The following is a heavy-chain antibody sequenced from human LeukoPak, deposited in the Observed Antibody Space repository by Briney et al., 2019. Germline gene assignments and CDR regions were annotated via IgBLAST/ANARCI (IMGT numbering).Heavy chain of an antibody. J-gene: IGHJ5*02. D-gene: IGHD3-10*01. Sequence: GGSLRLSCAASGFTVSSNYMSWVRQAPGKGLEWVSVIYSGGSTYYADSVKGRFTISRDNSKNTLYLQMNSLRAEDTAVYYCARERSITMVRGAPNWFDPWGQGTLVTVSS. V-gene: IGHV3-53*01. CDR3: ARERSITMVRGAPNWFDP. CDR2: IYSGGST. CDR1: GFTVSSNY.